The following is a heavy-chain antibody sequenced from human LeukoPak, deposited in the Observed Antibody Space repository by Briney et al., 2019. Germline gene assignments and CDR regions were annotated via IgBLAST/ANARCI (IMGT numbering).Heavy chain of an antibody. CDR1: GFTFSSYS. J-gene: IGHJ6*02. Sequence: GGSLRLSCAASGFTFSSYSMNWVRQAPGKGLEWVSSISSSSSYIYYADSVKGRLTISRDDAKNSLHLQMNSLRAEDTAVYYCARDRWELLSNSYHYCGLDVWGQGTTVTVSS. D-gene: IGHD2-15*01. V-gene: IGHV3-21*01. CDR2: ISSSSSYI. CDR3: ARDRWELLSNSYHYCGLDV.